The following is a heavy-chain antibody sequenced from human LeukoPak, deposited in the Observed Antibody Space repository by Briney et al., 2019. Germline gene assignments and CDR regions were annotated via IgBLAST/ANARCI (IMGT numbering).Heavy chain of an antibody. Sequence: ASVKVSCKASGYTFTNYDMRWVRQAPGQGLEWMGWISAYNGHTNYAQKLQGRVTMTTDTSTSTAYMELRSLRSDDTAMYYCATTYYYVSGTYRAFDIWGQGTMVPVSS. D-gene: IGHD3-10*01. J-gene: IGHJ3*02. CDR1: GYTFTNYD. CDR2: ISAYNGHT. V-gene: IGHV1-18*01. CDR3: ATTYYYVSGTYRAFDI.